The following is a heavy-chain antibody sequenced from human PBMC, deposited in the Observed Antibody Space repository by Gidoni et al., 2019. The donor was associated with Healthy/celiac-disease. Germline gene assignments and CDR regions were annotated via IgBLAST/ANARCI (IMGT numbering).Heavy chain of an antibody. CDR2: MNPNSGNT. J-gene: IGHJ4*02. CDR3: ARAPGRIAARRDDY. Sequence: QVQLVQSGAEAKKPGASVKVSCKASGYTFTSYDINWVRRATGQGLEWMGWMNPNSGNTGYAQKLQGRVTMTRNTSMSTAYMGLSSLRSEDTAVYYCARAPGRIAARRDDYWGEGTLVTVSS. CDR1: GYTFTSYD. V-gene: IGHV1-8*01. D-gene: IGHD6-6*01.